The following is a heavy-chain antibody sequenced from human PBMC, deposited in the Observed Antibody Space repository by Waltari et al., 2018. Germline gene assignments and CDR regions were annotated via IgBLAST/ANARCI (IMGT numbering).Heavy chain of an antibody. V-gene: IGHV3-7*03. CDR2: KKPDGVGK. D-gene: IGHD3-16*01. CDR3: ARMGAGRAPDY. Sequence: EVQLVESGGGLVQPGGSLRLSCAAAGSSFSFYWMPWFRRAPGTGLEWVATKKPDGVGKFYVTSVKGRFSISRDNAKNSLYLQMNGLRAEDTAIFYCARMGAGRAPDYWGQGTLVTVSS. CDR1: GSSFSFYW. J-gene: IGHJ4*02.